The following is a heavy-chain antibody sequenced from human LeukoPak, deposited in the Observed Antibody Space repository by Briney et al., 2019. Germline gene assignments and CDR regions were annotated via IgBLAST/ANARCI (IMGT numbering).Heavy chain of an antibody. CDR2: IRSKAYRGTT. CDR1: GFNFGDHA. Sequence: GGSLRLSCITSGFNFGDHAMTWVRQAPGKGLEWVGFIRSKAYRGTTEYAASVKGRFTISRDDSKSVVYLQMNSLKSEDTAVYYCSRGPIQLWVHNGVDVWGQGTTVTVSS. J-gene: IGHJ6*02. CDR3: SRGPIQLWVHNGVDV. D-gene: IGHD5-18*01. V-gene: IGHV3-49*04.